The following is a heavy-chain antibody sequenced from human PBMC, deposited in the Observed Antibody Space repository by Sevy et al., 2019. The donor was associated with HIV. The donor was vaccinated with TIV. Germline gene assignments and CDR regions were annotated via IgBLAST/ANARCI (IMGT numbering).Heavy chain of an antibody. CDR1: GGTFRSFA. CDR2: IIPIFATT. CDR3: AKEAIYDSSGDYTGGDGFDV. J-gene: IGHJ3*01. Sequence: ASVKVSCKASGGTFRSFAISWVRQAPGQGLEWMGGIIPIFATTNYAQKLQGRVTITADESTSTAYMELRSLRSEDTAVYYCAKEAIYDSSGDYTGGDGFDVWGQGTMVTVSS. V-gene: IGHV1-69*13. D-gene: IGHD3-22*01.